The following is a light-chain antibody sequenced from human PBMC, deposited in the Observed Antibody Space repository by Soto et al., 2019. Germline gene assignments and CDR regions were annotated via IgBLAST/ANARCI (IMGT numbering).Light chain of an antibody. V-gene: IGKV1-39*01. J-gene: IGKJ3*01. CDR2: AAS. CDR3: QQSYSTLFS. Sequence: DIQMTQSPSSLSASVGDRVTITCRASQTIIRYLNWYQQKPWRAPNLLIYAASNLQSGVPSRFSGSASGTECTRTISSLQPEDFATYYRQQSYSTLFSFGPGTKVEIK. CDR1: QTIIRY.